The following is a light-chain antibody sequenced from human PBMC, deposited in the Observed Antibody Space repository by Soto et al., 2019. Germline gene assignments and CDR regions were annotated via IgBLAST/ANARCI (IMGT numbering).Light chain of an antibody. Sequence: EIVLTQSPGTLSLSPWERATLSCRASRSVDSTDLAWYQQKPDQSPRLLIYDASNRATGIPARFSGSGSGTDFTLTISGLEPEDFAFYYCQQRNNWPPITFGQGTRLEI. J-gene: IGKJ5*01. CDR2: DAS. CDR3: QQRNNWPPIT. CDR1: RSVDSTD. V-gene: IGKV3-11*01.